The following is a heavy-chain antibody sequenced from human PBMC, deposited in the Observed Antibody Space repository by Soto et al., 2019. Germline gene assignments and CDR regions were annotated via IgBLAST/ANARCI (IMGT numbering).Heavy chain of an antibody. D-gene: IGHD2-15*01. V-gene: IGHV1-3*04. CDR2: INTGNGNT. J-gene: IGHJ5*02. Sequence: QIQLVQSGAEVKKPGASVRVSCMTSGYIFTTSAMHWVRLAPGQRLEWLGWINTGNGNTQYSQNFQGRVTITRDTSAKTAYMGLSSLRSEDTAVYYCARDRATGFGSVVRRNWLDPWGQGTLVTVSS. CDR3: ARDRATGFGSVVRRNWLDP. CDR1: GYIFTTSA.